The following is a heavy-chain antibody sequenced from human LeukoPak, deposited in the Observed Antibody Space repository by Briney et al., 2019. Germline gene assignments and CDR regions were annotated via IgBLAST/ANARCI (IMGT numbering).Heavy chain of an antibody. CDR3: ARAVGVTAIHNAFDI. J-gene: IGHJ3*02. CDR2: ISSSSITI. V-gene: IGHV3-48*01. CDR1: GFTFSSYS. Sequence: PGGSLRLSCAASGFTFSSYSLNWVRQAPGKGLEWVSFISSSSITIYYADSVKGRFTISRDNSKNTLYLQMNSLRAEDTAVYYCARAVGVTAIHNAFDIWGQGTMVTVSS. D-gene: IGHD2-21*02.